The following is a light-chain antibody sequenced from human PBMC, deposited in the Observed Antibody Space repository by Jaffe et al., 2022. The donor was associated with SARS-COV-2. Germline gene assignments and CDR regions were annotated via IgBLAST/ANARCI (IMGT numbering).Light chain of an antibody. CDR3: ISYTSNNTWV. CDR2: EVT. CDR1: SSDVGGHNY. J-gene: IGLJ3*02. V-gene: IGLV2-14*01. Sequence: QSALTQPASVSGSPGQSITISCTGTSSDVGGHNYVSWYQQHTGRVPKFMIYEVTNRPSGVSNRFSGSKSGNTASLTISGLQAEDEADYYCISYTSNNTWVFGGGTKLTVL.